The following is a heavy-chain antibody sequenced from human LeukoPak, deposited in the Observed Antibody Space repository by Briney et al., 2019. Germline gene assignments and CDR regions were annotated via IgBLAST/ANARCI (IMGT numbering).Heavy chain of an antibody. CDR1: GGSFSGYY. Sequence: PSETLSLTCAVSGGSFSGYYWSWIRQPPGKGREWMGEINHSGSTNYNPSLKRGGTISVDSSKNHFSLKLSSVTAADTAVYYCARGPSYYDFWSGYPFMDVWGKGTTVTVSS. J-gene: IGHJ6*03. CDR2: INHSGST. V-gene: IGHV4-34*01. CDR3: ARGPSYYDFWSGYPFMDV. D-gene: IGHD3-3*01.